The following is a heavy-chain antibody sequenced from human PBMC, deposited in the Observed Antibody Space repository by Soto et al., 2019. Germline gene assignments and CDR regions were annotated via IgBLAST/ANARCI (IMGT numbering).Heavy chain of an antibody. V-gene: IGHV3-30*18. CDR1: GFNLNNYG. J-gene: IGHJ4*02. Sequence: QVQLVESGGGVVQPGGYLRLSCAASGFNLNNYGIHWVRQAPGKGLEWVAFTSFDGRKQFYSDSLQGLFTISRDNSKNSVYLQMSSLRPEDTAVYYCAKSIGLRLGELSPDNWGQGTLVTVSS. CDR3: AKSIGLRLGELSPDN. D-gene: IGHD3-16*02. CDR2: TSFDGRKQ.